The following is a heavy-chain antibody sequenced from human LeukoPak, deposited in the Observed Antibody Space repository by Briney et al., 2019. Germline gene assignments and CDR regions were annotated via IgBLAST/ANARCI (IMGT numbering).Heavy chain of an antibody. CDR1: GFTFSSYG. CDR3: ARAYYHYYDSSGYYYYYGMDV. J-gene: IGHJ6*02. CDR2: IWYDGSNK. D-gene: IGHD3-22*01. Sequence: GRSLRLSCAASGFTFSSYGMHWVRQAPGEGLEWVAVIWYDGSNKYYADSVKGRFTISRDNSKNTLYLQMNSLRAEDTAVYYCARAYYHYYDSSGYYYYYGMDVWGQGTTVTVSS. V-gene: IGHV3-33*01.